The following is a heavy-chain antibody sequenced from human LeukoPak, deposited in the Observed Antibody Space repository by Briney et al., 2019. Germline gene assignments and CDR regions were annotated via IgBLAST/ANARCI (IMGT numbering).Heavy chain of an antibody. J-gene: IGHJ4*02. V-gene: IGHV4-4*07. Sequence: SETLSLTCTVSGGSISNYYWSWIRQPAGKGLEWIGRIYSLGSTNYNPSLKSRVTMSVDTSKNQFSLKVRSVTAADTAMYYCAKGPTVGTPTAVDYWGQGILVTVSS. CDR3: AKGPTVGTPTAVDY. CDR2: IYSLGST. CDR1: GGSISNYY. D-gene: IGHD4-23*01.